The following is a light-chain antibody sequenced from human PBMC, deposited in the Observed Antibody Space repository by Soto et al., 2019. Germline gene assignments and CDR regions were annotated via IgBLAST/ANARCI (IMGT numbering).Light chain of an antibody. CDR1: RSISDW. Sequence: DIQMTQSPSTLSASVGDRVTITCRASRSISDWLAWYQQKPGKAPELLIFDASSLKNGVPSRFSGSGSGTEFTLTISRLQPDDVATYYCLQYSSHSWTFGQGTKVEIK. V-gene: IGKV1-5*01. CDR3: LQYSSHSWT. J-gene: IGKJ1*01. CDR2: DAS.